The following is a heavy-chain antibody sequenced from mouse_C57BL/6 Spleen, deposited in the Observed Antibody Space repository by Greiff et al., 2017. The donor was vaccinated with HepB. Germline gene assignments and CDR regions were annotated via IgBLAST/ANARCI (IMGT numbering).Heavy chain of an antibody. CDR2: IDPSDSYT. CDR3: ASPLYYGNAMDY. D-gene: IGHD1-1*01. J-gene: IGHJ4*01. CDR1: GYTFTSYW. V-gene: IGHV1-50*01. Sequence: QVQLQQSGAELVKPGASVKLSCKASGYTFTSYWMQWVKQRPGQGLEWIGEIDPSDSYTNYNQKFKGKATLTVDTSSSTAYMQLSSLTSEDSAVYYCASPLYYGNAMDYWGQGTSVTVSS.